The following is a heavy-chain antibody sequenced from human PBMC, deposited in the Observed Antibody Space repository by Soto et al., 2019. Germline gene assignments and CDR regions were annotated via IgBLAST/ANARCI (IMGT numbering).Heavy chain of an antibody. CDR3: ARAKTLYHYYGMDV. CDR2: INSDGSST. Sequence: GGSLRLSCAASGFTFSSYWMHWVRQAPGKGLVWVSRINSDGSSTSYADSVKGRFTISRDNAKNTLYLQMNSLRAEDTAVYYCARAKTLYHYYGMDVWGQGTTVTVSS. CDR1: GFTFSSYW. V-gene: IGHV3-74*01. J-gene: IGHJ6*02.